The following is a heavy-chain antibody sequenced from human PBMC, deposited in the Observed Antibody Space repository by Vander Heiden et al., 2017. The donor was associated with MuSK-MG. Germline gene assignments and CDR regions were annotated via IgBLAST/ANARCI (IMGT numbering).Heavy chain of an antibody. CDR3: ARGSRGSSSWYIYNWFDP. J-gene: IGHJ5*02. CDR1: GYSFTTYW. Sequence: EVQLVQSGAEVKKPGESLKISCKGSGYSFTTYWIGWVRQMPGKGLEWMGIIYPGDSDTRYNPSFQGQVTISADKSINTAYVQWSSLKASDTAMYYCARGSRGSSSWYIYNWFDPWGQGTLVTVSS. D-gene: IGHD6-13*01. V-gene: IGHV5-51*01. CDR2: IYPGDSDT.